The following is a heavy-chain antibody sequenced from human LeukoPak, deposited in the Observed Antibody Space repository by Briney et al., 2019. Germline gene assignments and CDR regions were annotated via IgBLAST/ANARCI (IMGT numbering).Heavy chain of an antibody. Sequence: EASVKVSCKASGYTFTGYYMHWVRQAPGQGLEWMGRINANSGGTNYAQKFQGRVTMTRDTSISTAYMELSRLRSDDTAVYYCARGYYYDSSGYFGIFDYWGQGTLVTVSP. CDR2: INANSGGT. CDR3: ARGYYYDSSGYFGIFDY. CDR1: GYTFTGYY. V-gene: IGHV1-2*06. J-gene: IGHJ4*02. D-gene: IGHD3-22*01.